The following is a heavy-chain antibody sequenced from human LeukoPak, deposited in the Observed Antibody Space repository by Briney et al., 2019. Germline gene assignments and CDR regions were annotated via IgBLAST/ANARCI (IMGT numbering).Heavy chain of an antibody. D-gene: IGHD6-13*01. CDR3: ARDGGTRIAAAGNFDY. CDR2: IKQDGSDE. CDR1: GFTFSRYW. J-gene: IGHJ4*02. Sequence: PGGSLRLSCAASGFTFSRYWMSWVRQAPGKGLEWVATIKQDGSDEYYVDSVKGRFTISRDNSKNTLYLQMNSLRAEDTAVYYCARDGGTRIAAAGNFDYWGQGTLVTVSS. V-gene: IGHV3-7*01.